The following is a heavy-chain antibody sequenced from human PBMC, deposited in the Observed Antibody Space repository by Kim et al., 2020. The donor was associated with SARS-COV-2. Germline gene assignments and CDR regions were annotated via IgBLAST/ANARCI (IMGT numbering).Heavy chain of an antibody. V-gene: IGHV1-46*01. CDR3: AREGKGLLGGFDY. Sequence: AQKFRGESTMTEDTATSTVDMELSSLRSEDTAVYYCAREGKGLLGGFDYWGQGTLVTVSS. D-gene: IGHD3-16*01. J-gene: IGHJ4*02.